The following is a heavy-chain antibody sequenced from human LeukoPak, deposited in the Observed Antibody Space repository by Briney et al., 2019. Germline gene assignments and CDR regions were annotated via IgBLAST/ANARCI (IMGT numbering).Heavy chain of an antibody. CDR1: GYTFTSYY. CDR2: INPSGGST. J-gene: IGHJ5*02. D-gene: IGHD4-17*01. Sequence: ASVKVSCKASGYTFTSYYMHWVRQAPGQGLEWMGIINPSGGSTSYAQKFQGRVTMSVDTSKSQFSLNLMSVTAADTAVYYCTRDTGTTGEVKFDPWGQGTLVTVSS. V-gene: IGHV1-46*01. CDR3: TRDTGTTGEVKFDP.